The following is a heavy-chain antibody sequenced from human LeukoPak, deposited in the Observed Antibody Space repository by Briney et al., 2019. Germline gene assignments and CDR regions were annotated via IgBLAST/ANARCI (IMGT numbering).Heavy chain of an antibody. D-gene: IGHD2-2*01. CDR1: GGSISSANHF. Sequence: SETLSLTCTVSGGSISSANHFWSWVRQSPGEGLKWIGYIHYDGRAHYNPSLKSRVSMSLDMSKNQFSLSLSSVTAADTAIYYCAREVITPGDSDGFDLWGQGTMVSVSS. J-gene: IGHJ3*01. CDR2: IHYDGRA. CDR3: AREVITPGDSDGFDL. V-gene: IGHV4-30-4*08.